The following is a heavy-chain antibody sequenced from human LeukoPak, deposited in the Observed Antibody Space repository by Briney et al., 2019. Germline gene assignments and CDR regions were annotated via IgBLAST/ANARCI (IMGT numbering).Heavy chain of an antibody. J-gene: IGHJ4*02. CDR2: ISGSGGST. CDR1: GFTFSSYA. Sequence: GGSLRLSCAASGFTFSSYAMSWVRQAPGKGLEWVSAISGSGGSTYYADSVKGRFTISRDNSKNTLYLQMNSLRAEDTAVYYCARDDAGIVVVPAALDYWGQGTLVTVSS. CDR3: ARDDAGIVVVPAALDY. V-gene: IGHV3-23*01. D-gene: IGHD2-2*01.